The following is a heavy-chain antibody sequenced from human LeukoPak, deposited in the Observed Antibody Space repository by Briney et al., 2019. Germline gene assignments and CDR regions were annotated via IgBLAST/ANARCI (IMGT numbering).Heavy chain of an antibody. CDR1: GFTFSRNA. Sequence: PGGSLRLSCVASGFTFSRNAMPWVRQAPGKGPERMEIISYDGSDNYYVDSVKGRFTISRDNSKTTLYLQMNSRRAKDTAVYYYAKPGYCSSATSCLNWFDPWGQGTLVTVSS. CDR2: ISYDGSDN. V-gene: IGHV3-30*18. J-gene: IGHJ5*02. CDR3: AKPGYCSSATSCLNWFDP. D-gene: IGHD2-8*02.